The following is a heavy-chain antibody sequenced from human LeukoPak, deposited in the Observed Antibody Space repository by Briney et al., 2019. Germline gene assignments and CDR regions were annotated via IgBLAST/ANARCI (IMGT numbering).Heavy chain of an antibody. V-gene: IGHV3-9*03. CDR2: INSNNGII. CDR1: GFIFDDFA. D-gene: IGHD3-22*01. CDR3: TKDFYRDFYDSVDYYFHY. Sequence: PGGSLRLSCAASGFIFDDFAMHWVRQVPGKGLEWVSGINSNNGIIGYADSVKGRFSISRDNAKDSLYLQMNSLRPEDMALYYCTKDFYRDFYDSVDYYFHYWGQGTLVTVSS. J-gene: IGHJ4*02.